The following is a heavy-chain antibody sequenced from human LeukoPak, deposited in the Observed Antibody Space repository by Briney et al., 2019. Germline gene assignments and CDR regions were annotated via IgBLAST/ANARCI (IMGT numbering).Heavy chain of an antibody. D-gene: IGHD1-26*01. CDR1: GFTFSSHA. CDR3: ARVRGANDY. V-gene: IGHV3-30*04. J-gene: IGHJ4*02. Sequence: PGGSLRLSCAASGFTFSSHAMHWVRQAPGKGLEWVAVISYDGSNKYYADSVKGRFTISRDNSKNTLYLQMNSLRAEDTAVYYCARVRGANDYWGQGTLVTVSS. CDR2: ISYDGSNK.